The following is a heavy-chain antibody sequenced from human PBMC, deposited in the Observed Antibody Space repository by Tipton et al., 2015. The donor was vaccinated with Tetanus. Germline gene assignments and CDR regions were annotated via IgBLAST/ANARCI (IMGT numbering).Heavy chain of an antibody. Sequence: TLSLTCTVSGDSVSGYYWSWIRQPPGKGLEWIGYVYYTGSTNHNPSLKSRVTISMDRSKNQFSLRLSSVTAADTAVYYCARDHGITWGGMGYYYGMDVWGQGTTVTVSS. J-gene: IGHJ6*02. D-gene: IGHD3-16*01. CDR2: VYYTGST. CDR3: ARDHGITWGGMGYYYGMDV. CDR1: GDSVSGYY. V-gene: IGHV4-59*02.